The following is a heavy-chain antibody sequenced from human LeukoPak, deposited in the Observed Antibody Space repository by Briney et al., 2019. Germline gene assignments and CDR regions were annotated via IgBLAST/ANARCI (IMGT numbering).Heavy chain of an antibody. CDR2: IYPGDSDT. V-gene: IGHV5-51*01. Sequence: GESLKISCKGSGYSFTSYWIGWGRQMAGEGLEWVGIIYPGDSDTRYSPSFQGQVTISADKSISTAYLQWSSLKASDTAMYYCERTRVKMETREFDYWGQGTLVTVSS. CDR3: ERTRVKMETREFDY. CDR1: GYSFTSYW. D-gene: IGHD5-24*01. J-gene: IGHJ4*02.